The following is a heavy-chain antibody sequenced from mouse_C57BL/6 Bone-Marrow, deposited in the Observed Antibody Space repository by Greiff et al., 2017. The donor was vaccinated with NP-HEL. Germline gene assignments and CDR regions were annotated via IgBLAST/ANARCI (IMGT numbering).Heavy chain of an antibody. CDR2: ISYDGSN. CDR3: AKEGGNFITTVVAYFYWYFDV. V-gene: IGHV3-6*01. J-gene: IGHJ1*03. Sequence: EVQLQQSGPGLVKPSQSLSLTCSVTGYSITSGYYWNWIRQFPGNKLEWMGYISYDGSNNYNPSLKNRISITRDTSKNQFFLKLNSVTTEDTATYYCAKEGGNFITTVVAYFYWYFDVWGTGTTVTVSS. CDR1: GYSITSGYY. D-gene: IGHD1-1*01.